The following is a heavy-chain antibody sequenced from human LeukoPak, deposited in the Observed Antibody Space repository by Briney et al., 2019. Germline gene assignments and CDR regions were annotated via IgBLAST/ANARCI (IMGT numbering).Heavy chain of an antibody. J-gene: IGHJ3*02. V-gene: IGHV3-64*01. CDR2: ISSNGGST. D-gene: IGHD2-2*01. CDR3: AGGSIIVSVRAFDI. CDR1: GFTFSDYA. Sequence: GGSLRLSCAASGFTFSDYAMHWVRQAPGKGLEYVSAISSNGGSTYYANSVKGRFTISRDNSKNTLYIQMGSLRAEDMGVYYCAGGSIIVSVRAFDIWGQGTMVSVSS.